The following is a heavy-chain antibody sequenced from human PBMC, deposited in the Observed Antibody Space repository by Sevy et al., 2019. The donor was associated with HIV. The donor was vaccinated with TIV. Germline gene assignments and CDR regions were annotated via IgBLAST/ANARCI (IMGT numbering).Heavy chain of an antibody. V-gene: IGHV3-23*01. Sequence: GGSLRLSCVASGFSFSSYAMDWVRQTPGKGLEWVSAITVSGGRTYYADSVKGRFTISRDNSDNTLYLQMNSLRAEDTAVYYCARAGVYDFCNGYYYYGMDVWGQGTTVTVSS. CDR1: GFSFSSYA. J-gene: IGHJ6*02. CDR2: ITVSGGRT. D-gene: IGHD3-3*01. CDR3: ARAGVYDFCNGYYYYGMDV.